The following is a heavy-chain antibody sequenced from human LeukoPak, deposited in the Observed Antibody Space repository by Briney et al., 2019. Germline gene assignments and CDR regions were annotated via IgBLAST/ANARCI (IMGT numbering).Heavy chain of an antibody. CDR2: IYYSGST. CDR3: AGGYSYGSVFDY. CDR1: GGSISSTTYY. V-gene: IGHV4-39*07. Sequence: SETLSLTCTVSGGSISSTTYYWGWLRQPPGKGLEWIGSIYYSGSTYYNPSLKSRVSITVDTSKKQISLNLSDVTAADTALYYCAGGYSYGSVFDYWGQGTLVTVSS. J-gene: IGHJ4*02. D-gene: IGHD5-18*01.